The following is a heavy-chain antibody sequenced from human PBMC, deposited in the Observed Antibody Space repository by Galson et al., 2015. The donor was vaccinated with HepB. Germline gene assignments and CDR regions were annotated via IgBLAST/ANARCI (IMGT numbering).Heavy chain of an antibody. CDR3: AREMHADCSSTSCYSRREDWYYYYYMDV. J-gene: IGHJ6*03. Sequence: SLRLSCAASGFTFSSYGMHWVRQAPGKGLEWVAVIWYDGSNKYYADSVKGRFTISRDNSKNTLYLQMNSLRAEDTAVYYCAREMHADCSSTSCYSRREDWYYYYYMDVWGKGTTVTVSS. CDR1: GFTFSSYG. V-gene: IGHV3-33*01. D-gene: IGHD2-2*01. CDR2: IWYDGSNK.